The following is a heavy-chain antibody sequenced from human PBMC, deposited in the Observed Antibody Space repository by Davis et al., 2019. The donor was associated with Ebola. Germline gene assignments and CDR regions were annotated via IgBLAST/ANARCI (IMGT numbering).Heavy chain of an antibody. V-gene: IGHV3-53*01. D-gene: IGHD3-22*01. CDR3: ARDFGNYYDSSGYYYRWDDAFDI. CDR2: IYSGGST. Sequence: GGSLRLSCAASGFTVSSNYMSWVRQAPGKGLEWVSVIYSGGSTYYADSVKGRFTISRDNSKNTLYLQMNSLRAEDTAVYYCARDFGNYYDSSGYYYRWDDAFDIWGQGTMVTVSS. J-gene: IGHJ3*02. CDR1: GFTVSSNY.